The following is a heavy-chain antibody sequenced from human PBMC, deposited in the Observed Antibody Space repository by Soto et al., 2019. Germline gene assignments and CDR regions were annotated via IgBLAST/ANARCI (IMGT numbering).Heavy chain of an antibody. J-gene: IGHJ4*02. CDR1: GGSISSSIYY. D-gene: IGHD5-18*01. V-gene: IGHV4-39*01. Sequence: ASETRSLPCTVSGGSISSSIYYLGWVRPPQGKGLGWIASVYYSGSTYYNPPLKSRVTLSADTSKNQFSLKLNSVTAADTAVYYCARQREYSLYYFDQWGQGTLVTVSS. CDR3: ARQREYSLYYFDQ. CDR2: VYYSGST.